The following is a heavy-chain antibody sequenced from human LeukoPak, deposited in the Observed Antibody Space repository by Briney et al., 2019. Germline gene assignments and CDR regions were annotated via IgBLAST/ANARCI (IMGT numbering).Heavy chain of an antibody. V-gene: IGHV1-69*06. CDR3: ARVIAAAGTPDYYYGMDV. CDR1: GGTFSSYA. D-gene: IGHD6-13*01. J-gene: IGHJ6*04. Sequence: ASVKVSCKASGGTFSSYAISWVRQAPGQGLVWMGGIIPIFGTANYAQKFQGRVTITADKSTSTAYMELSSLRSEDTAVYYCARVIAAAGTPDYYYGMDVWGKGTTVTVSS. CDR2: IIPIFGTA.